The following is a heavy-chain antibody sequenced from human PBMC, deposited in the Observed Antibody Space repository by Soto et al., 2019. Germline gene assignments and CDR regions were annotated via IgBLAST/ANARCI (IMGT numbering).Heavy chain of an antibody. CDR3: TRDPPSDILTGYYTFDY. V-gene: IGHV3-49*03. D-gene: IGHD3-9*01. J-gene: IGHJ4*02. CDR1: GFTFGDYA. CDR2: IRSKAYGGTT. Sequence: GGSLRLSCTASGFTFGDYAMSWFRQAPGKGLEWVGFIRSKAYGGTTEYAASVKGRFTISRDDSKSIAYLQMNSLKTEDTAVYYCTRDPPSDILTGYYTFDYWGQGTLVTVSS.